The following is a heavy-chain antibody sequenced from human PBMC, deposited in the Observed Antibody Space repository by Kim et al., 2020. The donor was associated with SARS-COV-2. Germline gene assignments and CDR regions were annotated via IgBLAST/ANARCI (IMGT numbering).Heavy chain of an antibody. V-gene: IGHV1-46*01. J-gene: IGHJ4*02. Sequence: ASVKVSCKASGYTFTDYYIHWVRQAPGQGLEWMGIINPGGGTSSYAQKFQGRVTMTRDTSTSTVYMGLSSLRSDDTAMYFCARGLVGTPNFWGQGTLVTVSS. CDR1: GYTFTDYY. CDR2: INPGGGTS. D-gene: IGHD1-7*01. CDR3: ARGLVGTPNF.